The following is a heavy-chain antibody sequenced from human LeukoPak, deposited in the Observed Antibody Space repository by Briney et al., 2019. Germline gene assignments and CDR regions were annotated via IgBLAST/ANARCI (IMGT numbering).Heavy chain of an antibody. Sequence: PSETLSLTCTVSGYSISSGYYWGWIRQPPGKGLEWIGSIYHSGSTYYNPSLKSRVTISVDTSKNQISLKLSSVTAADTAVYYCARDLGIAWFDPWGQGTLVTVSS. V-gene: IGHV4-38-2*02. CDR2: IYHSGST. CDR1: GYSISSGYY. CDR3: ARDLGIAWFDP. J-gene: IGHJ5*02. D-gene: IGHD2-21*01.